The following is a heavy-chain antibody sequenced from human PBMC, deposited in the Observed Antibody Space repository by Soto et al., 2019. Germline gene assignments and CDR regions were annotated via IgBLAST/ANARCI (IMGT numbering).Heavy chain of an antibody. CDR1: GGSISSYY. Sequence: QVQLQESGPGLVKPSETLSLTCTVSGGSISSYYWSWIRQPPGKGLEWIGYIYYSGSTNYNPSLKIRVAISVDXXKXQXXLKLSSVTAADTAVYCCASGAAAGKGYYYYDGMDVWGQGTTVTVSS. CDR2: IYYSGST. V-gene: IGHV4-59*01. D-gene: IGHD6-13*01. CDR3: ASGAAAGKGYYYYDGMDV. J-gene: IGHJ6*02.